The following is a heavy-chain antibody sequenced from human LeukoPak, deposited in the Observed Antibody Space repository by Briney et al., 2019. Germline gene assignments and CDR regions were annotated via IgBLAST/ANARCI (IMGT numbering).Heavy chain of an antibody. J-gene: IGHJ3*02. CDR2: IIPILGIA. CDR1: GGTFSSYT. V-gene: IGHV1-69*04. D-gene: IGHD2-15*01. CDR3: ARDLGPETVVAATRGAFDI. Sequence: SVKVSCKASGGTFSSYTISWVRQAPGQGLEWMGRIIPILGIANYAQKFQGRVTITADKSTSTAYMELSSLRSEDAAVYYCARDLGPETVVAATRGAFDIWGQGTMVTVSS.